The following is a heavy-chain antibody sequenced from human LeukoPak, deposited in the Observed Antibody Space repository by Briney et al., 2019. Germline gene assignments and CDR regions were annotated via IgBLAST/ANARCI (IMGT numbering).Heavy chain of an antibody. J-gene: IGHJ3*01. CDR1: GFIFSTYG. V-gene: IGHV3-33*01. Sequence: GESLRLSCAASGFIFSTYGMHWVRRAPGKGLEWVAVIWYDGSNKYYADSVKGRFTISRDNSKNTLNLQMNSLRAEDTAVYYCARAVGPFDFWGQGTMVTVSA. CDR2: IWYDGSNK. CDR3: ARAVGPFDF.